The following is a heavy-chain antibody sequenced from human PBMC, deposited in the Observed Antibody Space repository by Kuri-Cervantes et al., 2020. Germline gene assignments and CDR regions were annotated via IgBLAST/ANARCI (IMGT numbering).Heavy chain of an antibody. D-gene: IGHD2-2*01. CDR1: GGSISSYY. Sequence: SETLSLTCTVSGGSISSYYWSWIRQPAGKGLEWIGRIYTSGSTNYNPSLKSRVTMSVDTSKNQFSLKLSSVTAADTAVYYCARQLPREYCSSTSCYPPNWFDPWGQGTLVTVSS. CDR2: IYTSGST. V-gene: IGHV4-4*07. J-gene: IGHJ5*02. CDR3: ARQLPREYCSSTSCYPPNWFDP.